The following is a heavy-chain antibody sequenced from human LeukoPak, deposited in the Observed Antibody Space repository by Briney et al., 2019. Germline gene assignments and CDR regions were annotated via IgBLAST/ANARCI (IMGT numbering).Heavy chain of an antibody. CDR2: ISSSSSYI. CDR3: AREGTYYYDSSGMGYNWFDP. CDR1: GFTFSSYS. V-gene: IGHV3-21*01. Sequence: PGGSLRLSCAASGFTFSSYSMNWVRQAPGKGLEWVSSISSSSSYIYYADSVKGRFTISRDNAKNSLYLQMNSLRAEDTAVYYCAREGTYYYDSSGMGYNWFDPWGQGTLVTVSS. D-gene: IGHD3-22*01. J-gene: IGHJ5*02.